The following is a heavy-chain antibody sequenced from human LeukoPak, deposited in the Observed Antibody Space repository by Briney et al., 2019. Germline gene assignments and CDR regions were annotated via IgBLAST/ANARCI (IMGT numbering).Heavy chain of an antibody. J-gene: IGHJ5*02. Sequence: GGSLRLSCAASGFTFSDYYMSWIRQAPGKGLEWVSYISSSSSYTNYADSVKGRFTISRDNAKNSLYLQMNSLRAEDTAVYYCARVQCSGGSCPVDWFDPWAREPWSPSPQ. D-gene: IGHD2-15*01. CDR3: ARVQCSGGSCPVDWFDP. V-gene: IGHV3-11*06. CDR1: GFTFSDYY. CDR2: ISSSSSYT.